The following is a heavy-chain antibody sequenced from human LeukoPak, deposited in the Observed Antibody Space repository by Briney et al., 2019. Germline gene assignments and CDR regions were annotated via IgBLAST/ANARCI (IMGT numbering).Heavy chain of an antibody. CDR3: AKPPMVRGVDYFDY. CDR2: ISGSGDST. D-gene: IGHD3-10*01. V-gene: IGHV3-23*01. Sequence: GGSLRLSCAASGLTFSRNSMSWVRQAPGKGLEWVSAISGSGDSTYYADSVKGRFTISRDNSKNTLYLQMNNLRVEDTAIYYCAKPPMVRGVDYFDYWGQGTLVTVSS. CDR1: GLTFSRNS. J-gene: IGHJ4*02.